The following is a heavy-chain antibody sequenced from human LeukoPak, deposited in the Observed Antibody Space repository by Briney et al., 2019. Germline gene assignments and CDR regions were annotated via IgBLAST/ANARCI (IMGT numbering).Heavy chain of an antibody. D-gene: IGHD3-10*01. V-gene: IGHV5-51*01. CDR1: GYSFTNYW. CDR3: TTTMLRGLIITQFDY. CDR2: IYPGDSDT. J-gene: IGHJ4*02. Sequence: GESLKISCKGSGYSFTNYWIGWVRQMPEKGVEWMGIIYPGDSDTRYSPSFQGQVTISADKSINTAYLQWSSLKASDTAMYYCTTTMLRGLIITQFDYWGQGTLVTVSS.